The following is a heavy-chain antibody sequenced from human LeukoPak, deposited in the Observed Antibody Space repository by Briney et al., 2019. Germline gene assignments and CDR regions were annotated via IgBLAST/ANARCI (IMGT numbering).Heavy chain of an antibody. CDR2: IIPIFGTA. D-gene: IGHD3-10*01. Sequence: ASVKVSCKASGGTFSSYAISWVRQAPGQGLEWMGGIIPIFGTANYAQKFKGRVTITADESTSTAYMELSSLRSEDTAVYYCAREDTLYYYGSGSYQFDYWGQGTLVTVSS. CDR3: AREDTLYYYGSGSYQFDY. V-gene: IGHV1-69*13. CDR1: GGTFSSYA. J-gene: IGHJ4*02.